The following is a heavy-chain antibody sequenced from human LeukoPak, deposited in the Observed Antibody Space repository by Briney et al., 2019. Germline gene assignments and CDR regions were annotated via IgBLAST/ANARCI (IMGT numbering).Heavy chain of an antibody. D-gene: IGHD3-16*02. Sequence: PSETLSLTCAVYGGSFSGYYWSWIRQPPGKGLEWIGEINHSGSTNYNPSLKSRVTISVDTSKNQFSLKLSSVTAADTAVYYCARANRVIVPFDYWGQGTLVTVSS. CDR3: ARANRVIVPFDY. CDR1: GGSFSGYY. CDR2: INHSGST. J-gene: IGHJ4*02. V-gene: IGHV4-34*01.